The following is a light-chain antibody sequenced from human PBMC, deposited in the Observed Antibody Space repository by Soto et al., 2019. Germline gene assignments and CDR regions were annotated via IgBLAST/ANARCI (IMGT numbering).Light chain of an antibody. V-gene: IGKV3-15*01. CDR2: AAS. Sequence: EIVMTQSPATLSVSPGETATLSCRASQTISKNLAWYQQKPRQTTRLLISAASTRATGIPARFSGSGSGTEFTRTVSSLQSEDFAVYSCQAYDCWPPMFPFGEGTKLEIK. J-gene: IGKJ2*01. CDR3: QAYDCWPPMFP. CDR1: QTISKN.